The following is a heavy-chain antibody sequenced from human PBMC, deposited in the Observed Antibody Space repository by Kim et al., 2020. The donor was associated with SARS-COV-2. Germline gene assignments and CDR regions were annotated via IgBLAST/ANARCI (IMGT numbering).Heavy chain of an antibody. CDR1: GGSFRGFY. J-gene: IGHJ4*02. CDR3: ARDSSPFRWYL. CDR2: ISHSGST. D-gene: IGHD6-13*01. Sequence: ETLSLTCTVSGGSFRGFYWGWIRQTPGEAPEWIGHISHSGSTTYNPSLSSRVTISLDTSKNQFSLQLRSLTAEDTAVYFCARDSSPFRWYLWGQGTLVTVSS. V-gene: IGHV4-59*01.